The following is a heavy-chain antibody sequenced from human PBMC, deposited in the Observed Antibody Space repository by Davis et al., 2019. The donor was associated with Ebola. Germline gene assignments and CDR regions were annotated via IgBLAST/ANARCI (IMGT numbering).Heavy chain of an antibody. J-gene: IGHJ4*02. V-gene: IGHV3-30*12. D-gene: IGHD1-26*01. Sequence: GGSLRLSCAVSGFTFNTYGMHWVRQAPGKGLEWMAVISHDGGIAYYADSVKGRFTISRDNAKNSLYLQMNSLRAEDTAVYYCASLSGTSGLDYWGQGTLVTVSS. CDR3: ASLSGTSGLDY. CDR2: ISHDGGIA. CDR1: GFTFNTYG.